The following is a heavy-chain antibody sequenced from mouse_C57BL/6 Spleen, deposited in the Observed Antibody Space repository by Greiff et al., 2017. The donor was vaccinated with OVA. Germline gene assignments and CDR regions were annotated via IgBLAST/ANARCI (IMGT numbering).Heavy chain of an antibody. CDR2: ILPGSGST. Sequence: VTLVESGAELMKPGASVKFSCKATGYTFTGYWIEWVKQRPGHGLEWIGEILPGSGSTNYTEKFKGKATFTADTSSNTAYMQLSSLTTEDSAIYYCARTVVATDAMDYWGQGTSVTVSS. CDR3: ARTVVATDAMDY. CDR1: GYTFTGYW. J-gene: IGHJ4*01. V-gene: IGHV1-9*01. D-gene: IGHD1-1*01.